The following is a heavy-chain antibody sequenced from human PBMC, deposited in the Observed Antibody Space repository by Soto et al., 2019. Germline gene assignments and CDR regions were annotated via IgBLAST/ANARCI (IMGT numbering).Heavy chain of an antibody. J-gene: IGHJ4*02. CDR3: ARSGSSGHYVDY. V-gene: IGHV1-18*01. CDR2: ISVYNGNT. CDR1: GYTFTSYG. D-gene: IGHD3-22*01. Sequence: QVQLVQSGAEVKKPGASVKVSCKASGYTFTSYGISWVRQAPGHGLEWMGWISVYNGNTNYDQKVQGRVTINTGTSPSTAYMGLRILRSDGTAVYYCARSGSSGHYVDYWGQGTLVTVSS.